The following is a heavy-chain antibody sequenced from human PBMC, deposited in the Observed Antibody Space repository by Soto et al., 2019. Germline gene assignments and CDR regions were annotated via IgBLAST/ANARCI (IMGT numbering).Heavy chain of an antibody. CDR1: GGSISSGGYS. J-gene: IGHJ4*02. Sequence: PSETLSLTCAVSGGSISSGGYSWSWIRQPPGKGLEWIGYIYHSGSTYYNPSLKSRVTIPVDRSKNQFSLKLSSVTAADTAVYYCASSGWQQLALDYWGQGTLVTVSS. D-gene: IGHD6-13*01. CDR2: IYHSGST. CDR3: ASSGWQQLALDY. V-gene: IGHV4-30-2*01.